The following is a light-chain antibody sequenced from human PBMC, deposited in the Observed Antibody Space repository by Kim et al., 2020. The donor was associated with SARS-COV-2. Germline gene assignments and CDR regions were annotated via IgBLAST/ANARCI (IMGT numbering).Light chain of an antibody. V-gene: IGLV2-14*03. CDR2: DVT. Sequence: GQSITISCTGTSGDVGGYNYVSWYQQHPGKAPKLMIYDVTNRPSGVSSRFSGSKSGNTASLTISGLQAEDEADYYCSSYTSSSTLVFGGGTQLTVL. J-gene: IGLJ2*01. CDR1: SGDVGGYNY. CDR3: SSYTSSSTLV.